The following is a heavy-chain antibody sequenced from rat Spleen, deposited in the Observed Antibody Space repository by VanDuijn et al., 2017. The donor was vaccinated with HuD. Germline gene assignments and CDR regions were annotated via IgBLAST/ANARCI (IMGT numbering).Heavy chain of an antibody. J-gene: IGHJ2*01. CDR2: ITNSGGST. D-gene: IGHD1-2*01. V-gene: IGHV5S23*01. CDR3: TRGYYSSSLGYFDY. Sequence: EVQLVESGGGLVQPGRSLKLSCAASGFTFSNYYMAWVRQAPTKGLEWVASITNSGGSTYYRDSVKGRFTISRDNAKSTLYLQMDSLRSEDTATYYCTRGYYSSSLGYFDYWGQGVMVTVSS. CDR1: GFTFSNYY.